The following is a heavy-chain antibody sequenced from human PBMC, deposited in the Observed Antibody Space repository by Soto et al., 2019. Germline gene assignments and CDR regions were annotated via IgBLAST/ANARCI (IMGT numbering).Heavy chain of an antibody. CDR1: GYTFTSYD. CDR3: ARERSSGAFDI. Sequence: QVQLVQSGAEVEKPGASVKVSCKTSGYTFTSYDINWVRQATGQGLEWMGWMNPNSGNTAYAQKLQGRVTMSRNTSISTAYMELSSLRSEDTAVYYCARERSSGAFDIWGQGTMVTVSS. D-gene: IGHD1-26*01. CDR2: MNPNSGNT. V-gene: IGHV1-8*01. J-gene: IGHJ3*02.